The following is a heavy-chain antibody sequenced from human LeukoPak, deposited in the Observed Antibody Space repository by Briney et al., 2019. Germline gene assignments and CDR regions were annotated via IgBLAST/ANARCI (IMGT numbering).Heavy chain of an antibody. V-gene: IGHV1-69*01. CDR1: GGTFSSDT. CDR2: IIPIFGTA. CDR3: ARVLCSGGSCYYYYYMDV. J-gene: IGHJ6*03. D-gene: IGHD2-15*01. Sequence: ASVKVSCKASGGTFSSDTINWVRQAPGQGLEWMGGIIPIFGTANYAQKFQGRVTITADESTSTAYMELSSLRSEDTAVYYCARVLCSGGSCYYYYYMDVWGKGTTVTVSS.